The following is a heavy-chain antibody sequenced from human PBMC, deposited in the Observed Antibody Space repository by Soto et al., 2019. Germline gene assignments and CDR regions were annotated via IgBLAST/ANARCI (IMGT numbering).Heavy chain of an antibody. CDR1: GFTFSSYS. J-gene: IGHJ5*02. CDR3: ARARDHGDYEGIGWFDP. V-gene: IGHV3-21*01. CDR2: ISSSSSYI. D-gene: IGHD4-17*01. Sequence: EVQLVESGGGLVKPGGSLRLSCAASGFTFSSYSMNWVRQAPGKGLEWVSSISSSSSYIYYADSVKGRFTISRDNAKNSLYLQMNSLRAEDTAVYYCARARDHGDYEGIGWFDPWGQGTLVTVSS.